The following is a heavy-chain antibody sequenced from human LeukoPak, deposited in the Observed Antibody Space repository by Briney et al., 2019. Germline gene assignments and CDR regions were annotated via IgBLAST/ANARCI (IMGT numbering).Heavy chain of an antibody. D-gene: IGHD6-19*01. Sequence: GSLRLSCAASGFTFSSYAMSWVRQAPGKGLEWVSTISTSYGSTYYADSVKGRFTISRDNSKNTLYLQMNSLRAEDTAVYYCAKTGLYSSGWDYFDYWGQGTLVTVSS. J-gene: IGHJ4*02. CDR1: GFTFSSYA. V-gene: IGHV3-23*01. CDR2: ISTSYGST. CDR3: AKTGLYSSGWDYFDY.